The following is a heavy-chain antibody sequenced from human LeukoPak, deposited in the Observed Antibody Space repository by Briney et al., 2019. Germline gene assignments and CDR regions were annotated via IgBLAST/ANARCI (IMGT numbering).Heavy chain of an antibody. Sequence: SETLSLTCAVYGGSFSGYYWSWIRQSPGKGLEWIGEINHSGSANYNPSLKSRVTISVDTSKNQFSLKLSSVTAADTAVYYCARGSRIAVAGTSWWFDPWGQGTLVTVYS. D-gene: IGHD6-19*01. CDR1: GGSFSGYY. J-gene: IGHJ5*02. V-gene: IGHV4-34*01. CDR3: ARGSRIAVAGTSWWFDP. CDR2: INHSGSA.